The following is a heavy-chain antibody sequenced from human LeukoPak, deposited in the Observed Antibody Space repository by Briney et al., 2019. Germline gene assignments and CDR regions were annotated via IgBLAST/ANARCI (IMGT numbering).Heavy chain of an antibody. CDR1: GGSISSSFHY. V-gene: IGHV4-39*01. CDR3: ARRGSGNGGTYAGMDV. CDR2: LLYTGNT. Sequence: PSETLSLTCTVAGGSISSSFHYWDWIRQAPGKGLEWMGCLLYTGNTCYNPSLKSRITMSVDTSKNQFSLRLSSVNAADTALYYCARRGSGNGGTYAGMDVWGQGTSVTVPS. J-gene: IGHJ6*02. D-gene: IGHD2-15*01.